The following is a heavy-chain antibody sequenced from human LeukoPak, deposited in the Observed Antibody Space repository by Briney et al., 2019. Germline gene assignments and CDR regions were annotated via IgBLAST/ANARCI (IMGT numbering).Heavy chain of an antibody. Sequence: GESLQISCKGSGYSFTNSWIGWVRQMPGRGLEWMGIIYPGDSDIRYSPSFQGQVTISADKSTATAYLQWSSLKASDTAMYYCARRGGSLVYFDYWGQGTLVTVSS. CDR1: GYSFTNSW. CDR2: IYPGDSDI. CDR3: ARRGGSLVYFDY. V-gene: IGHV5-51*01. J-gene: IGHJ4*02. D-gene: IGHD2-15*01.